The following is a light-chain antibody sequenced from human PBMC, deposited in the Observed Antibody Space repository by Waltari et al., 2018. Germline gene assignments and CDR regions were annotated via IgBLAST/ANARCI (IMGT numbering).Light chain of an antibody. J-gene: IGKJ1*01. CDR3: QQFSGFPWT. Sequence: IQLAQSPSSLSASVGDRVTITCRASQGIRSDLAWYQQKPGQVPKLLIYAASTLQSGVPSRFSGSGSGTDFSLTISSLQPEDFATYYCQQFSGFPWTFGQGTKVGIK. CDR2: AAS. CDR1: QGIRSD. V-gene: IGKV1-9*01.